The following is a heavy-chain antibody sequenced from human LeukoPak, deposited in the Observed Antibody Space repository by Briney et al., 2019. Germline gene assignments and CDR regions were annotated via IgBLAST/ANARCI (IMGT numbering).Heavy chain of an antibody. CDR2: ISSSSSYI. CDR1: GFTFSSCS. V-gene: IGHV3-21*01. Sequence: PGGSLRLSCAASGFTFSSCSMNWVRQAPGKGLEWVSSISSSSSYIYYADSVKGRFTISRDNAKNSLYLQMNSLRAEDTAVYYCARYVVPAANYYFDYWGQGTLVTVSS. J-gene: IGHJ4*02. CDR3: ARYVVPAANYYFDY. D-gene: IGHD2-2*01.